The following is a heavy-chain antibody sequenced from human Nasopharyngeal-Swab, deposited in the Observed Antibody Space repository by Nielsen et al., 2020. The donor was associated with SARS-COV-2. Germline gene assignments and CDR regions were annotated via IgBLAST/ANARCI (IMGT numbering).Heavy chain of an antibody. CDR2: FSAYNGNA. J-gene: IGHJ6*03. D-gene: IGHD2-2*01. Sequence: ATGRLLGGMGWFSAYNGNANYAQKLQGRVTMTTDTSTSTAYMELRSLRSDDTAVYYCAREVFEVPAATYYYYYYYMDVWGKGTTVTVSS. CDR3: AREVFEVPAATYYYYYYYMDV. V-gene: IGHV1-18*01.